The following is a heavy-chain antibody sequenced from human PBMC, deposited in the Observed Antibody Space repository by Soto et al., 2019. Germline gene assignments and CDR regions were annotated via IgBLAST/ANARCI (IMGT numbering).Heavy chain of an antibody. J-gene: IGHJ6*02. CDR1: VVTFSSHA. D-gene: IGHD6-19*01. V-gene: IGHV3-23*01. CDR3: AKDCDSYRSGRYGLDV. Sequence: WGSLRLSCAASVVTFSSHAMSWVRQAPGNGLEWVSTISSGGDNTYSADSVKGRFTIYRDNSKNTLYLQMNSLRAEDTAVYYCAKDCDSYRSGRYGLDVWGQGTMVTVSS. CDR2: ISSGGDNT.